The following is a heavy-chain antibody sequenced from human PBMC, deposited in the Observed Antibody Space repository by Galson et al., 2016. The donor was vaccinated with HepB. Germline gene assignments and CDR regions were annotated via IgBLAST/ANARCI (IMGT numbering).Heavy chain of an antibody. CDR2: IDYSGST. CDR1: GGSISTSSYY. D-gene: IGHD6-19*01. CDR3: ATSAPILDYSSGWSFDY. Sequence: SETLSLTCAVSGGSISTSSYYWGWIRQPPGKGLEWIGSIDYSGSTYYNPSLKSRVTISVDTSKNQFSLKLKSVTAADTAVYYCATSAPILDYSSGWSFDYWGQGTLVTVSS. V-gene: IGHV4-39*01. J-gene: IGHJ4*02.